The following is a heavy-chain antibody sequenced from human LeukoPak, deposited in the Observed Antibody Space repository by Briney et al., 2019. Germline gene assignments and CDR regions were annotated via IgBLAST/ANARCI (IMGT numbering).Heavy chain of an antibody. CDR2: IYTSGSI. J-gene: IGHJ6*03. CDR1: GGSISSGSYY. V-gene: IGHV4-61*02. CDR3: ARVYSYGIYYYYMDV. Sequence: PSETLSLTCTVSGGSISSGSYYWSWIRQPAGKGLEWIGRIYTSGSINYNPSLKSRVTISVDTSKNQFSLKLSSVTAADTAVYYCARVYSYGIYYYYMDVWGKGTTVTVSS. D-gene: IGHD5-18*01.